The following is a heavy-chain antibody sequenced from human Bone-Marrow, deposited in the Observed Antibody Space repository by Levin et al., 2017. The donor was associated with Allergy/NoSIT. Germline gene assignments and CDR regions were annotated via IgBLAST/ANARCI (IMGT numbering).Heavy chain of an antibody. D-gene: IGHD2-2*01. CDR2: IYSSGSV. CDR3: ARQVQRSRRPDY. CDR1: GGSITSYF. J-gene: IGHJ4*02. Sequence: PSETLSLTCIVSGGSITSYFWTWIRQPPGKEPEWIGYIYSSGSVNYNPSFLSRVTISVDTSKNHFSLNLTSVTAADTAVYYCARQVQRSRRPDYWGQGTLVTVSS. V-gene: IGHV4-59*08.